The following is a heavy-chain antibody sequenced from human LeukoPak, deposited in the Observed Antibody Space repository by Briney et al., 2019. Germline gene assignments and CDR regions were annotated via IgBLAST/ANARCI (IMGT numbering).Heavy chain of an antibody. J-gene: IGHJ4*02. CDR3: AKSAPSKY. CDR1: GFTFSTYA. CDR2: ISGSGDST. Sequence: GGSLRLSCAASGFTFSTYAVNWVRQAPGKGLEWVSTISGSGDSTYYADSAKGRFTISRDNSKNTLYLQMTSLRAEDTAVYYCAKSAPSKYWGQGTLVTVSS. V-gene: IGHV3-23*01. D-gene: IGHD4-11*01.